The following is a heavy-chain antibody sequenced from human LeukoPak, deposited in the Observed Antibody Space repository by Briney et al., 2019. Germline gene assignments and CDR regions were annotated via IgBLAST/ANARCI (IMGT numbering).Heavy chain of an antibody. CDR3: ARDSSSSWYRGAFDI. CDR1: GGSISSSNW. Sequence: SGTLSLTCAVSGGSISSSNWWSWVRQPPGKGLKWIGEIYHSGSTNYNPSLKSRVTISVDKSKNQFSLKLSSVTAADTAVYYCARDSSSSWYRGAFDIWGQGTMVTVSS. CDR2: IYHSGST. D-gene: IGHD6-13*01. V-gene: IGHV4-4*02. J-gene: IGHJ3*02.